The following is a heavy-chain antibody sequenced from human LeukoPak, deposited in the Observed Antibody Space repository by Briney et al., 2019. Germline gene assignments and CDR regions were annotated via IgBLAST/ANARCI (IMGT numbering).Heavy chain of an antibody. D-gene: IGHD3-10*02. J-gene: IGHJ4*02. V-gene: IGHV3-21*01. CDR1: GFPFSSYN. CDR2: ISSSSTYV. Sequence: GGSLRLSCAASGFPFSSYNMNWVRQAPGKGLEWVSSISSSSTYVYYADSVRGRFTISRDNAKNSLYLQMNSLRAEDTAVYYCACSGGYNNRYWGQGTLVTVSS. CDR3: ACSGGYNNRY.